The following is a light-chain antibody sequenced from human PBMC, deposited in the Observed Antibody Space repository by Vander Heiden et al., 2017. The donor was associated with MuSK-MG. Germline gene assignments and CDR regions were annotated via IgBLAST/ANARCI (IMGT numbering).Light chain of an antibody. CDR2: GAY. J-gene: IGKJ3*01. CDR3: QQDGSSCT. Sequence: EIVLTQSPGTVSLSPGERATLPCRASQSVSNNYLAWYQQKPGQAPRLLIYGAYSRATGIPDRCSGSGSGTDFTLTISRLEPEDFAVYFCQQDGSSCTFGPGTKVDIK. V-gene: IGKV3-20*01. CDR1: QSVSNNY.